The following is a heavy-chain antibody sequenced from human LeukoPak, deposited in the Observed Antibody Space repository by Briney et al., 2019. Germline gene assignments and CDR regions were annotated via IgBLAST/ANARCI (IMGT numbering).Heavy chain of an antibody. D-gene: IGHD1-26*01. J-gene: IGHJ4*02. Sequence: GGSLRLSCAASGFTFSSYGMHWVRQAPGKGLEWVAVISYDGSNKYYADSVKGRFTISRDNSKNTLYLQMNSQRAEDTAVYYCAKSGGGSYFDYWGQGTLVTVSS. V-gene: IGHV3-30*18. CDR1: GFTFSSYG. CDR3: AKSGGGSYFDY. CDR2: ISYDGSNK.